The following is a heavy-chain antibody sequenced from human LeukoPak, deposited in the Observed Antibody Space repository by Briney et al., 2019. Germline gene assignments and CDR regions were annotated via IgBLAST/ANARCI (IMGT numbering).Heavy chain of an antibody. Sequence: PSETLSLTCVVSGDSITSSNWWNWVRPTPGKGLEWIGEIYHSGSAYYNPSLQTRVTISVDKSKNQFSLNLSSMTAADTAVYYCARVRAGCSSTSCYLDPWGQGTLVTVSS. V-gene: IGHV4/OR15-8*01. D-gene: IGHD2-2*01. CDR2: IYHSGSA. CDR3: ARVRAGCSSTSCYLDP. CDR1: GDSITSSNW. J-gene: IGHJ5*02.